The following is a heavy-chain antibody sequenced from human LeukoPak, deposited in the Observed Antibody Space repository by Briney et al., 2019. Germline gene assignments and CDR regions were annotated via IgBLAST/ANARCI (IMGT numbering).Heavy chain of an antibody. CDR2: ISGSGGST. J-gene: IGHJ4*02. CDR3: AKDASTAWDGNFDH. CDR1: GFTFSSYA. Sequence: PGGSLRLSCAASGFTFSSYAMSWVRQAPGKGLEWVSDISGSGGSTYYADSVKGRFAISRDNSKNTLYLQMNSLRAEDTAVYYRAKDASTAWDGNFDHWGQGTLVTVSS. V-gene: IGHV3-23*01. D-gene: IGHD1-26*01.